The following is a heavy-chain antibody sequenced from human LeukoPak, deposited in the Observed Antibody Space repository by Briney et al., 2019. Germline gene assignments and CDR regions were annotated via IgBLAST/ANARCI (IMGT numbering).Heavy chain of an antibody. CDR3: AKVGYSSSSDY. V-gene: IGHV1-2*02. CDR2: INPNSGGT. D-gene: IGHD6-6*01. CDR1: GYTFTGYY. J-gene: IGHJ4*02. Sequence: ASVKVSCKASGYTFTGYYMHWVRQAPGQGLEWMGWINPNSGGTNYAQKFQGRVTMTRDTSISTAYMELSRLKASDTAMYYCAKVGYSSSSDYWGQGTLVTVSS.